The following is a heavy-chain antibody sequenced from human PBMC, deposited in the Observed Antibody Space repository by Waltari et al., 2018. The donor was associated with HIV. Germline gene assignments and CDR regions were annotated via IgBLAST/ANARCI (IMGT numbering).Heavy chain of an antibody. D-gene: IGHD3-22*01. Sequence: EVQLVESGGGLVQPGGSLSLSCAASGFTFTSYGMTWVRQAPGKGLEWVSFISSSSSTIYYADSVKGRFTISRDNAKNSLYLQMNSLRAEDTAVYYCARETYYYDSSGPYFDYWGQGTLVTVSS. V-gene: IGHV3-48*01. CDR3: ARETYYYDSSGPYFDY. J-gene: IGHJ4*02. CDR1: GFTFTSYG. CDR2: ISSSSSTI.